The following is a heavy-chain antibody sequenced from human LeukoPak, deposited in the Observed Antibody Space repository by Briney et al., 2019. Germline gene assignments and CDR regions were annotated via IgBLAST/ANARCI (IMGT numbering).Heavy chain of an antibody. CDR2: VHLDGTT. V-gene: IGHV4-39*07. Sequence: SGTLSLTCAFSGDSISNTLFYWGWIRQPPGKGLEWIGEVHLDGTTNYNPSLKSRLTMSVDLSENHISLTLTSVTAADTAVYYCAREGGFYRPLDYSGQGTLVTVSS. J-gene: IGHJ4*02. CDR3: AREGGFYRPLDY. D-gene: IGHD3-3*01. CDR1: GDSISNTLFY.